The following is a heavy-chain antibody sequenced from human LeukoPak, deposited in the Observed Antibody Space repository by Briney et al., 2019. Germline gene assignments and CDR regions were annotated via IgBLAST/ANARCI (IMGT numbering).Heavy chain of an antibody. J-gene: IGHJ4*02. CDR1: GFTFSSYE. D-gene: IGHD5-18*01. CDR2: ISSSGSTI. CDR3: ASGGYSYGYVVPFDY. Sequence: GGSLRLSCAASGFTFSSYEMNWVRQAPGKGLEWVSYISSSGSTIYYADPVKGRFTISRDNAKNSLYLQMNSLRAEDTAVYYCASGGYSYGYVVPFDYWGQGTLVTVSS. V-gene: IGHV3-48*03.